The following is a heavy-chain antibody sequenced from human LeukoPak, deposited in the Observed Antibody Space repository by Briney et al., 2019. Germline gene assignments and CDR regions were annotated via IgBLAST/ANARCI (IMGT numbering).Heavy chain of an antibody. CDR2: ISVYNGHT. Sequence: ASVKVSCKASGYTFTSYGISWVRQAPGQGLEWMGWISVYNGHTNYAQKFQGRVTMTTDTSTSIVYMELRSLRSDDTAVYYCARTIAAAGPTYYYYGMDVWGQGTTVTVSS. CDR3: ARTIAAAGPTYYYYGMDV. J-gene: IGHJ6*02. V-gene: IGHV1-18*01. CDR1: GYTFTSYG. D-gene: IGHD6-13*01.